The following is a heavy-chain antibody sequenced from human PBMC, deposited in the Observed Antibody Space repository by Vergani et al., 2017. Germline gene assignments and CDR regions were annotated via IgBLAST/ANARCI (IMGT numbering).Heavy chain of an antibody. D-gene: IGHD3-10*01. CDR2: MYHSGST. Sequence: QVRLQESGPGLVKPSETLSLTCSVSGGSMSGYYWSWIRQPPGKELEWIGYMYHSGSTNYNPSLETRVTIAGDTSKNQFPLKLNSVAAAGTAVYYCGRVADFYGLGSRLLDLWGQGILVTVSS. CDR3: GRVADFYGLGSRLLDL. CDR1: GGSMSGYY. J-gene: IGHJ5*02. V-gene: IGHV4-59*01.